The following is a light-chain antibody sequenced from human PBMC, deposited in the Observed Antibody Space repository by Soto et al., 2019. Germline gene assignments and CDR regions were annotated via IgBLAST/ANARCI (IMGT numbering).Light chain of an antibody. Sequence: DIQMTQSPSSVSASVGDRVTITCRASRNIKTSLAWYQQRPGKGPELLIYDASTLQSGVPSRISGSGSGTEFTLTISRLQPEDFATFYCQQISSFPPIFGGGTKVEI. CDR1: RNIKTS. V-gene: IGKV1-12*01. CDR3: QQISSFPPI. CDR2: DAS. J-gene: IGKJ4*01.